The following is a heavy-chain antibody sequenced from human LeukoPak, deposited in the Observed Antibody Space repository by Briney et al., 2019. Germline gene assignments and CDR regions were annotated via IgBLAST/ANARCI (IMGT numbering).Heavy chain of an antibody. CDR1: GFTFSSYA. Sequence: GGSLRLSCAASGFTFSSYAMSWVRQAPGKGLEWVLGISGSGTSTYYADSVKGRFTISRDNSKNTLYLQMNSLRAEDTAVYYCAKWGGSSWAPLGYYYYGMDVWGQGTTVTVSS. CDR3: AKWGGSSWAPLGYYYYGMDV. CDR2: ISGSGTST. J-gene: IGHJ6*02. D-gene: IGHD6-13*01. V-gene: IGHV3-23*01.